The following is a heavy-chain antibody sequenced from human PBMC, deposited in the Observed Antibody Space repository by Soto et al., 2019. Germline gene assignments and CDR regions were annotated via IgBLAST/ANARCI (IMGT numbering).Heavy chain of an antibody. D-gene: IGHD3-3*02. CDR3: ARDQDRQQLGGNYYYIIEI. V-gene: IGHV1-69*12. J-gene: IGHJ6*01. CDR1: GGTFRTSA. CDR2: IMPVFSTP. Sequence: QVQLVQSGAEVKKPGSSVKVSCKTSGGTFRTSAISWVRQAPGQGLEWMGGIMPVFSTPDYAQKFQGKATITADESTGKAYMELSSLRSEHTAVYYCARDQDRQQLGGNYYYIIEIWGQRTTGTVSS.